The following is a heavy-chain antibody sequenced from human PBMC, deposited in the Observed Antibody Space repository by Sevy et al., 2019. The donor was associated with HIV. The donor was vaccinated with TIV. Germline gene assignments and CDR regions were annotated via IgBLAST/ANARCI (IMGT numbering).Heavy chain of an antibody. J-gene: IGHJ5*02. CDR2: ISSSSGTI. D-gene: IGHD6-13*01. CDR3: ARAPTIRAAGTWWFDP. Sequence: GGSLRLSCAASGFTFSSYSMNWVRQAPGKGLEWVSYISSSSGTIYYADSVKDRFTISRDNAKNSLYMQMNSLRDEDTAVYYCARAPTIRAAGTWWFDPWGQGTLVTVSS. V-gene: IGHV3-48*02. CDR1: GFTFSSYS.